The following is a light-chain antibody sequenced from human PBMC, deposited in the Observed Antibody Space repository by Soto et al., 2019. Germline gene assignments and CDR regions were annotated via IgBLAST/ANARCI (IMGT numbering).Light chain of an antibody. J-gene: IGLJ1*01. Sequence: QSALTQPASVSGSPGQSITISCTGTSSDVGSYNYVSWYQQHPGKAPKLMIYEVSDRPSGISSRFSGSKSGNTASLTISGLQAEDETDYYCFSYTSSGTYVFGTGTKVTVL. V-gene: IGLV2-14*01. CDR2: EVS. CDR3: FSYTSSGTYV. CDR1: SSDVGSYNY.